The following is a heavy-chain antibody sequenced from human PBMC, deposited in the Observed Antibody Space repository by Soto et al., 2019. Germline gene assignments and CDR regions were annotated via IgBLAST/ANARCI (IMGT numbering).Heavy chain of an antibody. Sequence: EVQLLESGGGLVQPGGSLRLSCAASGFTFSSYAMSWVRQAPGKGLEWVSAISGSGGSTYYADSVKGRFTISRDNSMNTLYLQMNSLRAVDTAVYYCAKAVRGTMIVVVNAFDIWGQGTMVTVSS. CDR1: GFTFSSYA. J-gene: IGHJ3*02. CDR2: ISGSGGST. D-gene: IGHD3-22*01. CDR3: AKAVRGTMIVVVNAFDI. V-gene: IGHV3-23*01.